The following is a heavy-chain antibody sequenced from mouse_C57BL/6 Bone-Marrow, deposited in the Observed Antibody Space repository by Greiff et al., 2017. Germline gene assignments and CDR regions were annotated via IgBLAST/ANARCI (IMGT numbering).Heavy chain of an antibody. CDR1: GYTFTGYY. D-gene: IGHD2-1*01. V-gene: IGHV1-59*01. J-gene: IGHJ2*01. CDR2: IDPSDGYT. CDR3: STYDFFDY. Sequence: VQLQQPGAELVRPGTSVKLSCTASGYTFTGYYMHWVKQRPGQGLEWIGMIDPSDGYTNYTSKFQGKATMTADTSSNTAYLQLSSLTSEDTAVYYCSTYDFFDYWGQGTTLTVSS.